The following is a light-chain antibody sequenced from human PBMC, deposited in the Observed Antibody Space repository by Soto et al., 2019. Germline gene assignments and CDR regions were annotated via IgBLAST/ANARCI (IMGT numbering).Light chain of an antibody. CDR1: SSDVGGYNY. V-gene: IGLV2-14*01. CDR2: EVS. J-gene: IGLJ2*01. Sequence: QSALTQPASVSGSPGQSITISCTGTSSDVGGYNYVSWYQQHPGKAPKLMIYEVSNRPSGVSNRFSGSKSGNTASLTISGLQAEDEADYYCSSYTSSSRVVSGGGTKLTVL. CDR3: SSYTSSSRVV.